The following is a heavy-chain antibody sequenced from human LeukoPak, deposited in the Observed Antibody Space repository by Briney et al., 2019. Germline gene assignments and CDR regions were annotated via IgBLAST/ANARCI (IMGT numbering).Heavy chain of an antibody. J-gene: IGHJ5*02. CDR2: IYYSGST. CDR3: ASIRGATAIDP. CDR1: GGSISSSSYY. D-gene: IGHD1-26*01. Sequence: SETLSLTCTVSGGSISSSSYYWGWIRQPPGKGLEWIGSIYYSGSTYYNPSLKSRVTILVDTSENQFSLKLSSVTAADTAVYYCASIRGATAIDPWGQGTLVTVSS. V-gene: IGHV4-39*07.